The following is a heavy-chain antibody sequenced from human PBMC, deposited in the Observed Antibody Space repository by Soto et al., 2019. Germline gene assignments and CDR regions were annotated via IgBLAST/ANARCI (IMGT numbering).Heavy chain of an antibody. Sequence: EVQLVESGGGLVQPGGSLRLSCAISGITFSDHDIDWVRQAPGKGLEWLGRSRNRADNYATDYAASVKGRFAFSRDDSKSSLSLQMGSLKTGDTAMYHSVNSVRGIINYWGQGTLVTVSS. CDR1: GITFSDHD. J-gene: IGHJ4*02. V-gene: IGHV3-72*01. CDR3: VNSVRGIINY. CDR2: SRNRADNYAT. D-gene: IGHD3-10*01.